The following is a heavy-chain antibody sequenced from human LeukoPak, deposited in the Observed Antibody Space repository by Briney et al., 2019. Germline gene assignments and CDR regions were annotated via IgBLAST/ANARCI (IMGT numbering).Heavy chain of an antibody. D-gene: IGHD3-16*01. V-gene: IGHV4-59*01. CDR1: GGSISSYY. J-gene: IGHJ2*01. CDR2: IYYSGST. Sequence: PSETLSLTCTVSGGSISSYYWSWIRQPPGKGLEWIGYIYYSGSTNYNPSLKSRVTISVDTSKNQFSLKLSSVTAADTAVYYCARGFTAPFWYFDPWGRGTLVTVSS. CDR3: ARGFTAPFWYFDP.